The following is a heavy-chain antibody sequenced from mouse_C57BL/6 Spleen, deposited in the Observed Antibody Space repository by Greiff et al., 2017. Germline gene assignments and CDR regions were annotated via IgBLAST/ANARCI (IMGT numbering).Heavy chain of an antibody. CDR2: ISSGGSYT. CDR3: ARQPSITTVVATDY. V-gene: IGHV5-6*01. D-gene: IGHD1-1*01. J-gene: IGHJ2*01. Sequence: EVQVVESGGDLVKPGGSLKLSCAASGFTFSSYGMSWVRQTPDKRLEWVATISSGGSYTYYPDSVKGRFTISRDNAKNTLYLQMSSLKSEDTAMYYCARQPSITTVVATDYWGQGTTLTVSS. CDR1: GFTFSSYG.